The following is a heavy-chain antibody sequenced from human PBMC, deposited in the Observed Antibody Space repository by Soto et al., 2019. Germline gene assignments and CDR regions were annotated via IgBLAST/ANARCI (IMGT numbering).Heavy chain of an antibody. D-gene: IGHD3-3*01. CDR1: GGSISSSNW. Sequence: QVQLQESGPGLVKPSGTLSLTCAVSGGSISSSNWWSWVRQPPGKGLEWIGEIYHSGSTNYKPSLKSRVTISVDKSKNQFSLKLSSVTAADTAVYYCARLSSSGDFGKTPQIGMDVWGQGTTVTVSS. V-gene: IGHV4-4*02. CDR3: ARLSSSGDFGKTPQIGMDV. J-gene: IGHJ6*02. CDR2: IYHSGST.